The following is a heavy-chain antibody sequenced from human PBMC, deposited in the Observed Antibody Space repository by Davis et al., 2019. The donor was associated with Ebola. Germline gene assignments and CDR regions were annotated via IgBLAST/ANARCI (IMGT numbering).Heavy chain of an antibody. CDR2: ISSDERNE. CDR1: GFTFTTSA. Sequence: GGSLRLSCAASGFTFTTSAMHWVRQAPGKGLEWVALISSDERNEYYADSVEGRFTISRDNSKNTLYLHMSALTAEDTALYYCAKLRSHDYSDSSDDFYLDLWGRGTLVTVSS. D-gene: IGHD1-26*01. CDR3: AKLRSHDYSDSSDDFYLDL. V-gene: IGHV3-30*18. J-gene: IGHJ2*01.